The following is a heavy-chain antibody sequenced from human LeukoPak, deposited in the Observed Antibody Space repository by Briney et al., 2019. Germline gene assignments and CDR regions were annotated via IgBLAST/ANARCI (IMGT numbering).Heavy chain of an antibody. V-gene: IGHV3-48*03. CDR2: ISSTGTTI. D-gene: IGHD3-10*01. CDR3: ARDGDFFYGSGSPDDYYGLDV. CDR1: GFPFGAYE. J-gene: IGHJ6*02. Sequence: PGGSLRLTCAASGFPFGAYEMNWVRQTPGKGLEWISYISSTGTTIYYADSVRGRFTISRDNAKRSLFLQMNSLRAEDTAVYYCARDGDFFYGSGSPDDYYGLDVRGQGTTVTVSS.